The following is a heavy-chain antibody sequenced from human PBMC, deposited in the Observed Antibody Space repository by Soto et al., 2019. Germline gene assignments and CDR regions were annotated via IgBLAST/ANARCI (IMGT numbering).Heavy chain of an antibody. CDR3: TTDPVTMIVVVPSSG. D-gene: IGHD3-22*01. CDR2: IKSKTDGGTT. CDR1: GFTFSNAW. J-gene: IGHJ4*02. Sequence: GGSLRLSCAASGFTFSNAWMNWVRQAPGKGLEWVGRIKSKTDGGTTDYAAPVRGRFTISRDDSKNTLYLQMNSLKTEDTAVYYCTTDPVTMIVVVPSSGWGQGTLVTV. V-gene: IGHV3-15*07.